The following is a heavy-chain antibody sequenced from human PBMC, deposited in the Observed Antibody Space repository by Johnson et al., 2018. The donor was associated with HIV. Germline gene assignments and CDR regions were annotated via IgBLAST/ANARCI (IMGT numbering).Heavy chain of an antibody. J-gene: IGHJ3*02. V-gene: IGHV3-7*02. Sequence: SSYWMSLVRQAPGKGLEWVANIKQDGSEKYYVDSVKGRFTISRDNAKNSLYLQMNSLRAGDTAVYYCATLSGSYYAFDIWGQGTMVTVSS. CDR1: SSYW. CDR2: IKQDGSEK. CDR3: ATLSGSYYAFDI. D-gene: IGHD1-26*01.